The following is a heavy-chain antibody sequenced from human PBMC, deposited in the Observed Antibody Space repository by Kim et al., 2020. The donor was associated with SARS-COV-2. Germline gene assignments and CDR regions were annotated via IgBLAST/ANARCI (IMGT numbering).Heavy chain of an antibody. Sequence: GGSLRLSCAASGFTFSSYAMHWVRQAPGKGLEWVAVISYDGSNKYYADSVKGRFTISRDNSKNTLYLQMNSLRAEDTAVYYCASENYYGSGSFYYYYYYGMDVWGQGTPVTVSS. CDR1: GFTFSSYA. V-gene: IGHV3-30*04. CDR3: ASENYYGSGSFYYYYYYGMDV. J-gene: IGHJ6*02. CDR2: ISYDGSNK. D-gene: IGHD3-10*01.